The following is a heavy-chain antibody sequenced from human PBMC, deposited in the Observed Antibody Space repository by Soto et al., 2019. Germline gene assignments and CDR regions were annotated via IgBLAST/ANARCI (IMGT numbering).Heavy chain of an antibody. CDR1: GYTFTSYA. CDR2: INAGNGNT. Sequence: ASVKVSCKASGYTFTSYAMHWVRQAPGQRLEWMGWINAGNGNTKCSQKFQDRVTITRDTSASTAYMELSSLRSEDTAVYYCMRGESVVGDYWGQGTLVTVSS. J-gene: IGHJ4*02. D-gene: IGHD2-15*01. CDR3: MRGESVVGDY. V-gene: IGHV1-3*01.